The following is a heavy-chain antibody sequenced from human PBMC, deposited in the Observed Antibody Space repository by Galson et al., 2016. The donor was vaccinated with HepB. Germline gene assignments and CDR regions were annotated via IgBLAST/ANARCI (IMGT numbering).Heavy chain of an antibody. CDR2: IYPGDSET. CDR1: GYRFSSYW. Sequence: QSGAEVKKPGESLKISCKGSGYRFSSYWIGWVRQMPGKGLEWLGIIYPGDSETRYSPSFQGHVTMSVDKSINTAYLQWDSLKASDTAMYFCASTHGSSWFDYWGPGTLVTVSS. J-gene: IGHJ5*01. D-gene: IGHD6-13*01. CDR3: ASTHGSSWFDY. V-gene: IGHV5-51*01.